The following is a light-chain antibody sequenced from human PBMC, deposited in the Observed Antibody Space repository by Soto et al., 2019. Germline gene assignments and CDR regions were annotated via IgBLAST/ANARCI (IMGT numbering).Light chain of an antibody. V-gene: IGKV1-5*03. CDR2: SAS. CDR1: QSISRW. CDR3: QQYNSDSGLT. Sequence: DIQMTQFPSTLSASVGDRVTITCRASQSISRWLAWYQQRPGKAPKLLIHSASSLDSGVPSRFSGSGSGTEFTITINSLQPDDFTTYYCQQYNSDSGLTFGGGTKVEIK. J-gene: IGKJ4*01.